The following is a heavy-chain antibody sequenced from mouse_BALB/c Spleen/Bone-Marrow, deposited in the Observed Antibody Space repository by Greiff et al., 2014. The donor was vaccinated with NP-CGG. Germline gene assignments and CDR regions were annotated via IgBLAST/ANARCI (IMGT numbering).Heavy chain of an antibody. CDR3: ARYFYGSSYFDY. V-gene: IGHV14-3*02. CDR1: GFNIKDTY. CDR2: IDPANGNT. J-gene: IGHJ2*01. D-gene: IGHD1-1*01. Sequence: VQLQQSGAELVKPGASVKLSCTASGFNIKDTYMHWVKQRPEQGLEWIGRIDPANGNTKYDPKFQGKATITADTSSNTAYLQLSSLTSEDTAVYYCARYFYGSSYFDYWRQGSTLPFPS.